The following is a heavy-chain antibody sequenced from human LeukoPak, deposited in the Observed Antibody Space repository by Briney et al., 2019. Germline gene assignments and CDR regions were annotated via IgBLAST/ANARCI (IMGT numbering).Heavy chain of an antibody. J-gene: IGHJ3*02. CDR3: AKDPVVGAPHVFDI. CDR1: GFTFSSYA. CDR2: ISGGIMINT. D-gene: IGHD3-16*02. V-gene: IGHV3-23*01. Sequence: GSLRLSCAASGFTFSSYAMSWVRQAPGKGLEWVAAISGGIMINTYYTDSVKGRFTISRDNSKNTLYLQMNSLRDDDTAVYYCAKDPVVGAPHVFDIWGQGTMVTVSS.